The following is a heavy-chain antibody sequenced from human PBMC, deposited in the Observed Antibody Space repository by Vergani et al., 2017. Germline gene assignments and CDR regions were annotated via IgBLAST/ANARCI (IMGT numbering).Heavy chain of an antibody. CDR2: ISYDGSNK. CDR3: ARGPTRPKYDSSGYYPREYYYYYMDV. V-gene: IGHV3-30*01. CDR1: GFTFSSYA. J-gene: IGHJ6*03. Sequence: QVQLVESGGGVVQPGRSLRLSCAASGFTFSSYAMHWVRQAPGKGLEWVAVISYDGSNKYYADSVKGRFTISRDNSKNTLYLQMNSLRAEDTAVYYCARGPTRPKYDSSGYYPREYYYYYMDVWGKGTTVTVSS. D-gene: IGHD3-22*01.